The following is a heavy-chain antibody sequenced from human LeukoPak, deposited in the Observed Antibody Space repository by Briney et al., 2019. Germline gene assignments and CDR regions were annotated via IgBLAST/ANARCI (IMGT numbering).Heavy chain of an antibody. CDR1: GGSISSYY. CDR3: ARYGSGSYYNGPPFDY. V-gene: IGHV4-59*01. J-gene: IGHJ4*02. CDR2: IYYSGST. Sequence: SGTLSLTCTVSGGSISSYYWSWIRQAPGKGLEWIGYIYYSGSTNYNPSLKSRVTISVDTSKNQFSLKLSSVTAADTAVYYCARYGSGSYYNGPPFDYWGQGTLVTVSS. D-gene: IGHD3-10*01.